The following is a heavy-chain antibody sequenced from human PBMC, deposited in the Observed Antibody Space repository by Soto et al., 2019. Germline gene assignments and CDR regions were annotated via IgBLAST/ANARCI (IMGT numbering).Heavy chain of an antibody. CDR2: INSAGITI. J-gene: IGHJ4*02. CDR3: ATGDYSDPAGTAY. CDR1: GFTFNTYT. Sequence: GRSLRLSCSPTGFTFNTYTIIWVRHSPWKGLDWVSYINSAGITIHYANSVKGRFTISRDNAKKSLFLHMSALRDEDSAIYYWATGDYSDPAGTAYWGQGTRVIVSS. V-gene: IGHV3-48*02. D-gene: IGHD4-17*01.